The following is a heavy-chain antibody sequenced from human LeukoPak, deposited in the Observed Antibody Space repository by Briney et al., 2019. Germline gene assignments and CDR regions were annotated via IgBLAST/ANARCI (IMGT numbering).Heavy chain of an antibody. CDR2: INHSGST. V-gene: IGHV4-34*01. J-gene: IGHJ5*02. CDR3: ARAGPLYCSSTSCTNWFDP. D-gene: IGHD2-2*01. CDR1: GGSFSGYY. Sequence: SETLSLTCAVYGGSFSGYYWSWIRQPPGKGLEWIGEINHSGSTNYNPSLKSRVTISVDTSKNQFSLKLSSVTAADTAVYYCARAGPLYCSSTSCTNWFDPWGQGTLVTVPS.